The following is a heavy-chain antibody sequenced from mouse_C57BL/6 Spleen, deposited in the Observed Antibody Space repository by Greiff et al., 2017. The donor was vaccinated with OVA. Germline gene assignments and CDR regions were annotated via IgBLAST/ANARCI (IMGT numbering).Heavy chain of an antibody. CDR3: TRGAYHTGYFDV. D-gene: IGHD2-12*01. CDR1: GYTFTDYE. CDR2: IDPETGGT. J-gene: IGHJ1*03. Sequence: QVQLQQSGAELVRPGASVTLSCKASGYTFTDYEMHWVKQTPVHGLEWIGAIDPETGGTAYNQKFKGKAILTADKSSSTAYMELRSLTSEDSAVYYCTRGAYHTGYFDVWGTGTTVTVSS. V-gene: IGHV1-15*01.